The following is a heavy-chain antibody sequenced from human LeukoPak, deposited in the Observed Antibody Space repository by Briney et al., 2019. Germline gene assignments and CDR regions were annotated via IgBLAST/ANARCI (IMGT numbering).Heavy chain of an antibody. CDR2: FDPEDGET. J-gene: IGHJ6*02. V-gene: IGHV1-24*01. CDR1: GYTLTELS. Sequence: ASVKVSCKVSGYTLTELSMHWVRQAPGKGLEWMGGFDPEDGETIYAQKFQGRVTMTEDTSTDTAYMELSSLRSEDTAVYYCATDLKMSRGFYYYYYGMDVWGQGTTVTVSS. CDR3: ATDLKMSRGFYYYYYGMDV. D-gene: IGHD6-19*01.